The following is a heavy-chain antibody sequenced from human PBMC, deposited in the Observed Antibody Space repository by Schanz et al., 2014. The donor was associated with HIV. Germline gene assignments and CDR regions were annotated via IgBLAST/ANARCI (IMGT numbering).Heavy chain of an antibody. Sequence: QVQLVESGGGVVQPGRSLRLSCTASGFTFSSSGMHWVRQAPGKGLEWVAAMWYDESHKGYADSVKGRFTISRDNSRNQMYLQMNSLRTEDTAVYYCARDPSRLVEAGYFDNWGQGTLVTVSS. D-gene: IGHD6-19*01. J-gene: IGHJ4*02. CDR2: MWYDESHK. CDR1: GFTFSSSG. V-gene: IGHV3-33*01. CDR3: ARDPSRLVEAGYFDN.